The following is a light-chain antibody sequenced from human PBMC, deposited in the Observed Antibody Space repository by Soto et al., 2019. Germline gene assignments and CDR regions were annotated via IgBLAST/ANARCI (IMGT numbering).Light chain of an antibody. Sequence: QSVLTQPASVSGSPGQSSTISCTGTSSDVGAYIFVSWYQQYPGKAPKLMIYDITNRPSGVSNRFSGSKAGNTASLTISGLQAEDEADYYCVSFTTSKSYVFGTGTKVTVL. V-gene: IGLV2-14*01. CDR1: SSDVGAYIF. J-gene: IGLJ1*01. CDR2: DIT. CDR3: VSFTTSKSYV.